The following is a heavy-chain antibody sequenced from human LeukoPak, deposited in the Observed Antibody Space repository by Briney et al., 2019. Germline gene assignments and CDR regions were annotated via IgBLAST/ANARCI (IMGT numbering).Heavy chain of an antibody. CDR2: IYYSGRT. CDR3: ARDRRYYYDSSGYDAFDI. Sequence: PSETLSLTCTVSGDSINSYYWNWIRQPPGKGLEWIGYIYYSGRTDYNPSLKSRVTISVDTSKHQLSMKLKSVTAADTAVYYCARDRRYYYDSSGYDAFDIWGQGTMVTVSS. D-gene: IGHD3-22*01. J-gene: IGHJ3*02. V-gene: IGHV4-59*01. CDR1: GDSINSYY.